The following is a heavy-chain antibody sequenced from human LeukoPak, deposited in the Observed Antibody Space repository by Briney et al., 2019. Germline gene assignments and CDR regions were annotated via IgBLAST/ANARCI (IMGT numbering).Heavy chain of an antibody. V-gene: IGHV4-30-4*01. D-gene: IGHD3-10*01. CDR3: ASDVWFGELCPSYFDY. CDR2: IYYSGST. CDR1: GGSISSGDYY. J-gene: IGHJ4*02. Sequence: PSETLSLTCTFSGGSISSGDYYWSWIRQPPGKGLEWIGCIYYSGSTYYNPSLKSRVTISVDTSKNEFSLKLSSVTAADTAVYYCASDVWFGELCPSYFDYWGQGTLVTVSS.